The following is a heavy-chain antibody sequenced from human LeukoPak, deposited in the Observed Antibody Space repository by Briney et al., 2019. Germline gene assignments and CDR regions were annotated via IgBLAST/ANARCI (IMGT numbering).Heavy chain of an antibody. CDR1: GFTFSSYG. V-gene: IGHV3-21*06. Sequence: GRSLRLSCAAPGFTFSSYGMNWVRQAPGKGLEWVSSISSASTYIYYADSVKGRFTISRDYAKNLLYLQMNSLRVEDTAVYYCARDHGIPGSGSYKFDYWGQGTLVTVSS. J-gene: IGHJ4*02. D-gene: IGHD3-10*01. CDR2: ISSASTYI. CDR3: ARDHGIPGSGSYKFDY.